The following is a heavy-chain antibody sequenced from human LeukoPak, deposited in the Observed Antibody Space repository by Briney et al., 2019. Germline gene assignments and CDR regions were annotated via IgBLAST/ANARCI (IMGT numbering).Heavy chain of an antibody. D-gene: IGHD6-13*01. J-gene: IGHJ4*02. CDR3: TRDVGAAGY. V-gene: IGHV3-7*05. CDR2: IKQDGTEK. CDR1: GFTFSSYW. Sequence: GGSLRLSCAASGFTFSSYWMSWVRQAPGKGLEWVADIKQDGTEKYYVDSVKGRFTISRDNDKNSLYLQMSSLRAEDAAVYYCTRDVGAAGYWGQGTLVTVSS.